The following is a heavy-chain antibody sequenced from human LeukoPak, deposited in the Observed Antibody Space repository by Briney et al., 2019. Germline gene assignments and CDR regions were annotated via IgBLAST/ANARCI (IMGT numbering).Heavy chain of an antibody. CDR3: AAQRSPSIAVYY. Sequence: PSETLSLTCTVSGGSMTNNTFYWGWIRQPPGKGLEWIGSIYHTGPTYYNPSLKSRVTISVDTSKNQFSLKLSSVTAADTAVYYCAAQRSPSIAVYYWGQGTLVTVSS. J-gene: IGHJ4*02. D-gene: IGHD6-19*01. CDR2: IYHTGPT. CDR1: GGSMTNNTFY. V-gene: IGHV4-39*07.